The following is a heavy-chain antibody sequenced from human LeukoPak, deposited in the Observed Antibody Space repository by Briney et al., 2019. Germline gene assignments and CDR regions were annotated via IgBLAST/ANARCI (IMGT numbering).Heavy chain of an antibody. D-gene: IGHD4-17*01. CDR2: ISSSSSYI. CDR3: AAEAYGDYVPPVDY. J-gene: IGHJ4*02. CDR1: GYTFSYHW. V-gene: IGHV3-21*01. Sequence: PGGSLTLSCAASGYTFSYHWMTWVRQAPGKGLEWVSSISSSSSYIYYADSVKGRFTISRDNAKNSLYLQMNSLRAEDTAVYYCAAEAYGDYVPPVDYWGQGTLVTVSS.